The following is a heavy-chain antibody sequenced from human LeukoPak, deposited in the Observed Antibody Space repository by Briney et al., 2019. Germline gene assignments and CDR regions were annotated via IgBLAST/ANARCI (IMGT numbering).Heavy chain of an antibody. J-gene: IGHJ4*02. CDR1: GFTVTSNY. V-gene: IGHV3-53*01. Sequence: PGGSRRLSCAASGFTVTSNYMSWVRQAPGKGLEWVSVIYSGGSTYYADSVKGRFTISRDNSKNTLYLQMNSLRAEDTAVYYCAKDLFGPLDYWGQGTLVTVSS. D-gene: IGHD3-16*01. CDR3: AKDLFGPLDY. CDR2: IYSGGST.